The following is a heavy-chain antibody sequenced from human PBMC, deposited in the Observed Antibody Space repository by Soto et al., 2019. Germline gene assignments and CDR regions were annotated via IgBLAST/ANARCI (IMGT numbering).Heavy chain of an antibody. V-gene: IGHV1-69*02. D-gene: IGHD1-7*01. CDR2: IIPILGIA. Sequence: QVQLVQSGAEVKKPGSSVKVSCKASGGSFSSYTISWVRQAPGQGLEWMGRIIPILGIANYAQKFQGRVTITADKSTSTAYMELSSLRSEDTAVCYCARAGVYNWNYGFFDYWGQGTLVTVSS. CDR1: GGSFSSYT. CDR3: ARAGVYNWNYGFFDY. J-gene: IGHJ4*02.